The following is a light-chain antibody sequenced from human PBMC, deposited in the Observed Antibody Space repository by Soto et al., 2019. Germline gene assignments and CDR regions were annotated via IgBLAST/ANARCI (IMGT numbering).Light chain of an antibody. CDR3: QQYSTSPT. V-gene: IGKV3-20*01. CDR1: QSVSSS. CDR2: GAS. Sequence: IVMTQSPSTLSVSAGERATLSCRASQSVSSSLAWYQQKPGQAPRRLIYGASSRATGIPDRFSGSGSGTDFTLTISRLEPEDFAVYYCQQYSTSPTFGEGTRLEIK. J-gene: IGKJ5*01.